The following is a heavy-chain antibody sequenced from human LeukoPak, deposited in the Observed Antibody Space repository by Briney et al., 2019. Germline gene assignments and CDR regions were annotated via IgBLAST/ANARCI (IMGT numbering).Heavy chain of an antibody. V-gene: IGHV1-24*01. D-gene: IGHD3-22*01. Sequence: ASVKVSCKVSVYTLTELSMHWVRRAPVKGLEWMGGFDPEDGETIYAQKFQGRVTITEDTSTDTAYMELSSLRSEDTAVYYCATFYDREGNFDYWGQGTLVTVSS. CDR2: FDPEDGET. CDR3: ATFYDREGNFDY. J-gene: IGHJ4*02. CDR1: VYTLTELS.